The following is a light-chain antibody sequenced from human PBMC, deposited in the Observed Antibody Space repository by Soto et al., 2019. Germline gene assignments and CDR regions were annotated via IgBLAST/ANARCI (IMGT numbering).Light chain of an antibody. V-gene: IGLV2-8*01. J-gene: IGLJ3*02. CDR3: TSYVGNDIWV. Sequence: QSALTQPPSASGSPGQPVTISCTGTSSDVGAYKYVSWYQQYPGKAPKLMIYEVTKRPSGVPDRFSGSKSGNTASLTVSGLQAEDEADYYCTSYVGNDIWVFGGGTKVTV. CDR1: SSDVGAYKY. CDR2: EVT.